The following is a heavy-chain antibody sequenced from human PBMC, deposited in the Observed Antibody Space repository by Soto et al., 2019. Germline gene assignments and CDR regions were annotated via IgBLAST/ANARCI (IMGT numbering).Heavy chain of an antibody. D-gene: IGHD2-15*01. CDR2: ISAYNGNT. Sequence: ASVKVSCKASGYTFTSYGISWVRQAPGQGLEWMGWISAYNGNTNYAQKLQGRVTMTTDTSTSTAYMELRSLRSGDTAVYYCARDGDCSGGSCYSSWFDPWGQGTLVTVSS. J-gene: IGHJ5*02. CDR3: ARDGDCSGGSCYSSWFDP. CDR1: GYTFTSYG. V-gene: IGHV1-18*01.